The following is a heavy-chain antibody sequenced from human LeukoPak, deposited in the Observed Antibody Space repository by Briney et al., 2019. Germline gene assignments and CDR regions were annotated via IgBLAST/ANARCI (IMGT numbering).Heavy chain of an antibody. CDR2: INHSGST. CDR3: ARLNVDTAMATDY. D-gene: IGHD5-18*01. V-gene: IGHV4-34*01. Sequence: SETLSLTCAVYGGSFSGYYWSWIRQHPGKGLEWIGEINHSGSTNYNPSLKSRVTISVDTSKNQFSLKLSSVTAADTAVYYCARLNVDTAMATDYWGQGTLVAVSS. CDR1: GGSFSGYY. J-gene: IGHJ4*02.